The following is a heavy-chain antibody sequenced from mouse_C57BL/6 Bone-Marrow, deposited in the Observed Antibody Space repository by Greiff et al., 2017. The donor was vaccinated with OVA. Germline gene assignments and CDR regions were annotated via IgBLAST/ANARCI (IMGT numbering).Heavy chain of an antibody. CDR3: ARGGIPYYAMDY. CDR1: GYTFTNYW. J-gene: IGHJ4*01. Sequence: QVQLKESGAELVRPGTSVKMSCKASGYTFTNYWIGWAKQRPGHGLEWIGDIYPGGGYTNYNEKFKGKATLTADKSSSTAYMQFSSLTSEDSAIDYCARGGIPYYAMDYWGQGTSVTVSS. V-gene: IGHV1-63*01. CDR2: IYPGGGYT.